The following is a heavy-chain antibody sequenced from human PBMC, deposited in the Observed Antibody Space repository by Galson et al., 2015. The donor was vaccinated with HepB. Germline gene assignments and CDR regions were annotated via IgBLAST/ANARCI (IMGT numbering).Heavy chain of an antibody. CDR1: GFTFSSYS. CDR3: ARDPQLDAFDI. CDR2: ISSSSSYI. Sequence: SLRLSCAASGFTFSSYSMNWVRQAPGKGLEWVSSISSSSSYIYYADSVKGRFTISRDNAKNSLYLQMNSLRAEDTAVYYCARDPQLDAFDIWGQGTMVTVSS. J-gene: IGHJ3*02. D-gene: IGHD3-10*01. V-gene: IGHV3-21*01.